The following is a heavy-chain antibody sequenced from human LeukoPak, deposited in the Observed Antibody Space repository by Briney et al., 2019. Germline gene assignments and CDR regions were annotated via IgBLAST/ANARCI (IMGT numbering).Heavy chain of an antibody. J-gene: IGHJ6*03. D-gene: IGHD2-8*01. V-gene: IGHV3-23*01. CDR1: GFTFSSYA. Sequence: GGSLRLSCAASGFTFSSYAMSWVRQAPGKGLEWVSAISGSGGSTYYADSVKGRFTISRDNSKNTLYLQMNSLRAEDTAVYYCAKDRGHCINGVCHINYYMDVWGTGTTVTVSS. CDR3: AKDRGHCINGVCHINYYMDV. CDR2: ISGSGGST.